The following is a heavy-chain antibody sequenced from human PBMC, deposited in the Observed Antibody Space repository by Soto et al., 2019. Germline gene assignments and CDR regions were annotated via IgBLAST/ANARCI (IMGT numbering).Heavy chain of an antibody. CDR3: ARGSLPKLGYCTNGVCYYYYYGMDV. CDR1: GGTFSSYA. J-gene: IGHJ6*02. CDR2: IIPIFGTA. Sequence: RASVKVSCKASGGTFSSYAISWVRQAPGQGLEWMGGIIPIFGTANYAQKFQGRVTITADESTSTAYMELSSLRSEDTAVYYCARGSLPKLGYCTNGVCYYYYYGMDVWGQGTTVTVSS. D-gene: IGHD2-8*01. V-gene: IGHV1-69*13.